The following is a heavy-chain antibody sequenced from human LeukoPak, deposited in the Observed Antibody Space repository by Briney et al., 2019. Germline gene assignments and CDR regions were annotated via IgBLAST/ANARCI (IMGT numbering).Heavy chain of an antibody. J-gene: IGHJ4*02. V-gene: IGHV3-7*01. D-gene: IGHD3-10*01. CDR3: ARDLAFHYYGSGSYYGY. CDR1: GFTFSSYW. CDR2: IKQDGSEK. Sequence: GGSLRLSCAASGFTFSSYWMSWVRQAPGKGLEWVANIKQDGSEKYYVDSVKGRFTISRDNAKNSLYLQMNSLRAEDTAVYYCARDLAFHYYGSGSYYGYWGQGTLVTVSS.